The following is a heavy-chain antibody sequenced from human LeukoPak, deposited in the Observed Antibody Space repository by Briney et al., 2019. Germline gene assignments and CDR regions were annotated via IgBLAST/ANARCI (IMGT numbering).Heavy chain of an antibody. CDR1: GFTFSSYA. Sequence: GGSLRLSCAASGFTFSSYAMSWVRQAPGKGLEWVSAISGSGGSTYYADSVKGRFTISRDNSKNTLYLQMNSLRAEDTAVYYCAKRSHYYDSSGYRYYFDYWGQGTLVTVSS. D-gene: IGHD3-22*01. J-gene: IGHJ4*02. CDR2: ISGSGGST. CDR3: AKRSHYYDSSGYRYYFDY. V-gene: IGHV3-23*01.